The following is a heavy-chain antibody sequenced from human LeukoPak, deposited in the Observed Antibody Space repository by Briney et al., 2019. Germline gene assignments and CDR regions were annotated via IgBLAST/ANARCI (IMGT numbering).Heavy chain of an antibody. CDR3: ASARSTTDYYGMVV. V-gene: IGHV3-21*01. Sequence: GGSLRLSRAPSGFTFSSYSMNWVRQAPGKGLEWVSSISSSSSYIYYADSVKGRFTISRDNPKTSLYLQMNSLRAGDTAVYYCASARSTTDYYGMVVWGEGGKATVSS. J-gene: IGHJ6*04. CDR2: ISSSSSYI. CDR1: GFTFSSYS. D-gene: IGHD1-14*01.